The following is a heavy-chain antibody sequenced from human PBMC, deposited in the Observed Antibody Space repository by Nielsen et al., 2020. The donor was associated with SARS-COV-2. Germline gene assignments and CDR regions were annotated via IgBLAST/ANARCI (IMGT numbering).Heavy chain of an antibody. CDR2: IYYSGST. Sequence: SETLSLTCTVSGGSISSYYWGWIRQPPGKGLEWIGSIYYSGSTYYNPSLKSRVTISVDTSKNQFSLKLSSVTAADTAVYYCARHSSGWPFDYWGQGTLVTVSS. V-gene: IGHV4-39*01. CDR3: ARHSSGWPFDY. CDR1: GGSISSYY. J-gene: IGHJ4*02. D-gene: IGHD6-19*01.